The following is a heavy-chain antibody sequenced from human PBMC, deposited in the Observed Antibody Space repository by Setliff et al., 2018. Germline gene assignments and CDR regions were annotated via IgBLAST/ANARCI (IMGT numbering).Heavy chain of an antibody. D-gene: IGHD5-18*01. CDR3: ARDRTAYNYGMDI. V-gene: IGHV4-59*01. CDR2: VYYTGNT. Sequence: SETLSLTCTVSGGSISPYFWSWIRQPPGKGLEWIGYVYYTGNTNYNPSLKSRLTISVDPSKNQVSLQLKSATTADTAVYYCARDRTAYNYGMDIWGQGTTVTVSS. CDR1: GGSISPYF. J-gene: IGHJ6*02.